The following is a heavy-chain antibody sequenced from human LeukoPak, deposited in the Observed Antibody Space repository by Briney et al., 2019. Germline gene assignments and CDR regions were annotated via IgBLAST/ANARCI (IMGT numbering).Heavy chain of an antibody. CDR1: GFTFDDYA. J-gene: IGHJ4*02. V-gene: IGHV3-9*01. CDR3: AKATVTTLEYYFDY. CDR2: ISWNSGSI. Sequence: GGSLRLSCAASGFTFDDYAMHWVRQAPGKGLEWVSGISWNSGSIGYADSVKGRFTISRDNAKNSLYLQMNSLRAEDTALYYCAKATVTTLEYYFDYWGQGTLVTVSS. D-gene: IGHD4-17*01.